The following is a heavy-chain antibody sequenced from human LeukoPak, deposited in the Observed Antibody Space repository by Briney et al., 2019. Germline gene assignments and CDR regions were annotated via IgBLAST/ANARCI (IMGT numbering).Heavy chain of an antibody. V-gene: IGHV1-18*01. J-gene: IGHJ4*02. D-gene: IGHD6-19*01. CDR1: GYTFTSYG. CDR2: ISAYNGNT. Sequence: GASVKVSCKASGYTFTSYGISWVRQAPGQGLEWMGWISAYNGNTNYAQKLQGRVTMTTDTSTSTAHMELRSLRSDDTAVYYCARSVAVIAVAGAYYFDYWGQGTLVTVSS. CDR3: ARSVAVIAVAGAYYFDY.